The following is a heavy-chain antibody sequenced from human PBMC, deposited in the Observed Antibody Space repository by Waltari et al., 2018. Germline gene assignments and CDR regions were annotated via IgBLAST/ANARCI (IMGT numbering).Heavy chain of an antibody. Sequence: VTLVQSGAEVKTPGASVDISCTTPGYRFTRSYILWLRQAPGQGPEWMGIINPNDDSVTYAQKFQDRVIMTSDTSTNTVFMELRGLTSDDTAIYFCARDDHRSSGYYGLIVDFWGQGTPVTVSS. CDR3: ARDDHRSSGYYGLIVDF. V-gene: IGHV1-46*01. J-gene: IGHJ4*02. CDR1: GYRFTRSY. CDR2: INPNDDSV. D-gene: IGHD3-3*01.